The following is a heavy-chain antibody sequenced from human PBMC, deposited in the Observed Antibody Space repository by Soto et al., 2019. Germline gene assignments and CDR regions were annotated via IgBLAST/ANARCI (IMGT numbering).Heavy chain of an antibody. CDR2: ISYHGSNK. D-gene: IGHD2-15*01. V-gene: IGHV3-30*03. CDR3: ARDHWPCSGGGCDHHKKYLFGMEA. Sequence: LRLSGXGSWCIFANDAIHGVLHPPDKVLEWVAFISYHGSNKFYADSVKGRFTISRGSSKNTLDLQMTRLRPEDTAVYYCARDHWPCSGGGCDHHKKYLFGMEACGQGTTVNVYS. CDR1: WCIFANDA. J-gene: IGHJ6*01.